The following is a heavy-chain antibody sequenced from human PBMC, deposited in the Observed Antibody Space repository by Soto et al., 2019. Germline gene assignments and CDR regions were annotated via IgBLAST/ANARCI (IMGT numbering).Heavy chain of an antibody. V-gene: IGHV4-59*01. Sequence: SETRSLTCTVSGGSISSYYWSWIRQPPGKGLEWIGYIDYSGSTNYNPSLKSRVTISVDTSKNQFSLKLSSVTAADTAVYYCARGSRFVLRFFEWLPWGQGTLVPVSS. CDR3: ARGSRFVLRFFEWLP. CDR2: IDYSGST. J-gene: IGHJ4*02. CDR1: GGSISSYY. D-gene: IGHD3-3*01.